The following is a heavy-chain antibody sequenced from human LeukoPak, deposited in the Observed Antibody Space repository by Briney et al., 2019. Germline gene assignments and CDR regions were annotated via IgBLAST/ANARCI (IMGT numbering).Heavy chain of an antibody. CDR1: GGSISSYY. Sequence: SETLSLTCTVSGGSISSYYWSWIRQPPGEGLEWIGYIYYSGSTNYNPSLKSRVTISVDTSKNQFSLKLSSVTAADTAVYYCARVLYSSSSIYYYYYMDVWGKGTTVTVSS. J-gene: IGHJ6*03. D-gene: IGHD6-6*01. CDR2: IYYSGST. CDR3: ARVLYSSSSIYYYYYMDV. V-gene: IGHV4-59*01.